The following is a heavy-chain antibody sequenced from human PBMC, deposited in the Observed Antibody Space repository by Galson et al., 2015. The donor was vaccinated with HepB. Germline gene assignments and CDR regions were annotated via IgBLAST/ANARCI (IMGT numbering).Heavy chain of an antibody. CDR2: PYYRSKWYN. J-gene: IGHJ6*02. V-gene: IGHV6-1*01. D-gene: IGHD3-3*02. Sequence: CAISGDSVSSNSAAWNWIRQSPSRGLEWLGRPYYRSKWYNDYAVSVKNRITINPDTSKNQFSLQLNSVTPEDTAVYYCARDLHFATWAYYFYYGMDVWGQGTTVTVSS. CDR3: ARDLHFATWAYYFYYGMDV. CDR1: GDSVSSNSAA.